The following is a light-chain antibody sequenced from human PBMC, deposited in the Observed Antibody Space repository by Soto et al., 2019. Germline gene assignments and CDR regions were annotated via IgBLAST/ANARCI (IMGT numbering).Light chain of an antibody. CDR3: QQYGTTPWT. CDR1: QSVSSSY. Sequence: EIVLTQSPGTLSLSTGERATLSCRASQSVSSSYLAWYQHKPGQAPRLLISGTSSRATGIPDRFSGSGAGTDFTLTISRLEPEDFEVYYCQQYGTTPWTFGQGTKVEVK. J-gene: IGKJ1*01. CDR2: GTS. V-gene: IGKV3-20*01.